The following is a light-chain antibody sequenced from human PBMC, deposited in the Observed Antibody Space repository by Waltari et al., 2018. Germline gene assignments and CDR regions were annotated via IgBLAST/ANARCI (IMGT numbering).Light chain of an antibody. CDR1: QSVNYF. J-gene: IGKJ4*01. CDR2: DAS. V-gene: IGKV3-11*01. Sequence: EIVLTQSPATLSLSPGERATLSCRASQSVNYFLAWFQQKPGQAPRLLIYDASNRATGIPAMFSGSGSGTDFTLTISSLEPEDFAVYYCQQRTNLPLTFGGGTKVEIK. CDR3: QQRTNLPLT.